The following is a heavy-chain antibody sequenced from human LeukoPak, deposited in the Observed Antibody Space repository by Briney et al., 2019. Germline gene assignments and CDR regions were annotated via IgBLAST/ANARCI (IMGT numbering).Heavy chain of an antibody. Sequence: SETLSLTCAVYGGSFSGYYWSWIRQPPGKGLEWIGEINHSGSTNYNPSLKSRVTISVDKSKTQFSLKLSSVTAADTAVYYCARAPIVGAIGESAFDIWGQGTMVTVSS. CDR1: GGSFSGYY. CDR2: INHSGST. CDR3: ARAPIVGAIGESAFDI. D-gene: IGHD1-26*01. V-gene: IGHV4-34*01. J-gene: IGHJ3*02.